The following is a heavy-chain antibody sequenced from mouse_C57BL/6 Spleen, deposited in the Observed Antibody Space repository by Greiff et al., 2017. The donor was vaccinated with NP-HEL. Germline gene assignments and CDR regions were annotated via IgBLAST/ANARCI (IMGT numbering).Heavy chain of an antibody. D-gene: IGHD1-1*01. J-gene: IGHJ1*03. CDR3: ARELLRYLWYFDV. CDR2: IYPGSGST. V-gene: IGHV1-55*01. CDR1: GYTFTSYW. Sequence: VQLQQPGAELVKPGASVKMSCKASGYTFTSYWITWVKQRPGQGLEWIGDIYPGSGSTNYNEKFKSKATLTVDTSSSTAYMQLSSLTSEDSAVYYCARELLRYLWYFDVWGTGTTVTVSS.